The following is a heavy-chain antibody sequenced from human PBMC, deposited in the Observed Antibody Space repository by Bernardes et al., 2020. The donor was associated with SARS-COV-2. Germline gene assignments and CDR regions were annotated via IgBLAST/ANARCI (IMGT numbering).Heavy chain of an antibody. V-gene: IGHV4-59*01. CDR3: ARGFDY. CDR2: LYYTGST. CDR1: GGSISASF. J-gene: IGHJ4*02. Sequence: SETLSLTCTVSGGSISASFWSWFRQPPGKGLKWIGYLYYTGSTNYNPSLQSRVTISVDTSKNQFSLKLSSVTAADTAVYYCARGFDYWGQGILVTVSS.